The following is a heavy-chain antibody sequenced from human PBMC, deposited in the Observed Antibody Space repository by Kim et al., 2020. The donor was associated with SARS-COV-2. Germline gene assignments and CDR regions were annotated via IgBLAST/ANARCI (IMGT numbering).Heavy chain of an antibody. CDR3: ARDPRVRANFYGMDV. V-gene: IGHV3-21*01. CDR1: GFTFSSYS. CDR2: ISSSSNYI. J-gene: IGHJ6*02. Sequence: GSLRLSCAASGFTFSSYSMNWVRQAPGKGLEWVSSISSSSNYIYYADSVRGRFTISRDNARNSLYLQMNSLRAEDTAVYYCARDPRVRANFYGMDVWGQGTTVTVSS.